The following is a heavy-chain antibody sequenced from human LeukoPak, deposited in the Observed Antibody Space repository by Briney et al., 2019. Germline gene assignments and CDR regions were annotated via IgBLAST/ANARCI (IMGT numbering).Heavy chain of an antibody. J-gene: IGHJ4*02. Sequence: PGGSLRLSCAASGFTFSSYSMNWVRQAPGKGLEWVSFISSSCDYIYYADSVKGRFTISRDNAKNSLYLQMNSLRAEDTAVYYCARDLSQDGSGSYYPYFDYWGQGTLVTVSS. CDR3: ARDLSQDGSGSYYPYFDY. CDR1: GFTFSSYS. CDR2: ISSSCDYI. V-gene: IGHV3-21*01. D-gene: IGHD3-10*01.